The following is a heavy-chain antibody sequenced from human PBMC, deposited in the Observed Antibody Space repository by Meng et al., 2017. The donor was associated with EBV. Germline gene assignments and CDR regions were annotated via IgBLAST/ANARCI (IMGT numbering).Heavy chain of an antibody. CDR1: GYTFTSYA. CDR3: ARSGATIFGVVIPTYYFDY. V-gene: IGHV1-3*01. CDR2: INAGNGNT. D-gene: IGHD3-3*01. J-gene: IGHJ4*02. Sequence: QVQLVQAGAEVKKPGASVKVSYKASGYTFTSYAMHWVRQAHGQRLEWMGWINAGNGNTKYSQKFQGRVTITRDTSASTAYMELSSLRSEDTAVYYCARSGATIFGVVIPTYYFDYWGQGTLVTVSS.